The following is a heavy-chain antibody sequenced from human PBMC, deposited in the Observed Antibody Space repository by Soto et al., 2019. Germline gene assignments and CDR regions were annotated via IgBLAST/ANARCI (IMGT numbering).Heavy chain of an antibody. CDR2: INAGNGNT. Sequence: QVQLVQSGAEEKKPGASVKVSCKASGYTSTGYAMHWVRQAPGQRLEWMGWINAGNGNTKYSKKFQGRVTITRDTSAGTAHMELSSLRAEDTAVYYCARAVAVAADFDYWGQGTLVTVSS. V-gene: IGHV1-3*05. D-gene: IGHD6-19*01. J-gene: IGHJ4*02. CDR3: ARAVAVAADFDY. CDR1: GYTSTGYA.